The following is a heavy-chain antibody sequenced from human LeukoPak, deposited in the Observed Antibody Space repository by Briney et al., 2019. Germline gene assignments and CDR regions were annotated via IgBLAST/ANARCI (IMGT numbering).Heavy chain of an antibody. J-gene: IGHJ4*02. V-gene: IGHV4-59*12. CDR1: GGSISSYY. CDR3: AREGRAYCGGDCYDDFDY. CDR2: IYYSGST. Sequence: SETLSLTCTVSGGSISSYYWSWIRQPPGKGLEWIGYIYYSGSTNYNPSLKSRVTISVDTSKNQFSLKLSSATAADTAVYYCAREGRAYCGGDCYDDFDYWGQGTLVTVSS. D-gene: IGHD2-21*02.